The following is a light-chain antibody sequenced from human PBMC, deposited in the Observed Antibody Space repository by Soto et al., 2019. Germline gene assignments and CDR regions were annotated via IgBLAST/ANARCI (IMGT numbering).Light chain of an antibody. CDR3: NSQRSSGTRV. Sequence: QSALTQPASVSGSPGQSITISCTGTSSDVGGYKHVSWYQHHPGKAPKLMIYEVSNRPSGVSNRFSSSKSGYTASLTITGLQAEDEADYYCNSQRSSGTRVFGTGTKLTVL. J-gene: IGLJ1*01. V-gene: IGLV2-14*01. CDR2: EVS. CDR1: SSDVGGYKH.